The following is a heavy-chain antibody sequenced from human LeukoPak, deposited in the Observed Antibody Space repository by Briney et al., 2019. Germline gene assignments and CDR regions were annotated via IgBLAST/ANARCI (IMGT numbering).Heavy chain of an antibody. J-gene: IGHJ5*02. CDR1: GGSFSGYY. CDR2: INHSGST. V-gene: IGHV4-34*01. CDR3: ARGYSIAAAGPSYNWFDP. D-gene: IGHD6-13*01. Sequence: SEPLSLTCAVYGGSFSGYYWSWLRQPTGKGLEWIGEINHSGSTNYNPSLKSRVTISVDTSKNQFSLKLSSVTAADTAVYYCARGYSIAAAGPSYNWFDPWGQGTLVTVSS.